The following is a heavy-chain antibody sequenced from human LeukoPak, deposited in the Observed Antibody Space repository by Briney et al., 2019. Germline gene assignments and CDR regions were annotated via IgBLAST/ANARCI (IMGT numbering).Heavy chain of an antibody. V-gene: IGHV1-69*04. Sequence: ASVKVSCKASGGTFSSYAISWVRQAPGQGLEWMGRIIPILGIANYAQKFQGRVTITADKSTSTAYMELSSLRSEDTAVYYCARDGREVYGDYWGQGTLVTVSS. D-gene: IGHD6-6*01. CDR3: ARDGREVYGDY. CDR1: GGTFSSYA. J-gene: IGHJ4*02. CDR2: IIPILGIA.